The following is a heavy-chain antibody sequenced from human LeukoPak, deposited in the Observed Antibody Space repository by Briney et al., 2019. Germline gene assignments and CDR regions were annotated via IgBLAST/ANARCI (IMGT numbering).Heavy chain of an antibody. CDR2: IIPILGIA. CDR3: ASAVIKAEAFDI. Sequence: SVKVSCKASGGTFSSYTISWVRQAPGQGLEWMGRIIPILGIANYAQKCQGRVTITADKSTSTAYMELSSLRSEDTAVYYCASAVIKAEAFDIWGQGTMVTVSS. J-gene: IGHJ3*02. D-gene: IGHD3-10*01. CDR1: GGTFSSYT. V-gene: IGHV1-69*02.